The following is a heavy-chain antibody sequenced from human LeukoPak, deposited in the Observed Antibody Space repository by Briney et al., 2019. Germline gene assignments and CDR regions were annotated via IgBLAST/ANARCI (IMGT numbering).Heavy chain of an antibody. D-gene: IGHD3-22*01. J-gene: IGHJ5*02. CDR1: GYSFTRYW. CDR3: ARRRADSSGSFYGGFDP. V-gene: IGHV5-10-1*01. CDR2: IDPSDSYN. Sequence: GESLKISCKGSGYSFTRYWINWVRQMPGKGLEWMGRIDPSDSYNSYSPSFQGHVTISVDKSISTAYLQWSSLKASDTAIYYCARRRADSSGSFYGGFDPWGQGTLVTVSS.